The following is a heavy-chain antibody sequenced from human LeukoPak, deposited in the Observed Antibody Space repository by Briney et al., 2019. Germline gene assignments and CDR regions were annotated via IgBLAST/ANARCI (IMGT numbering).Heavy chain of an antibody. CDR1: GFTFSTYG. CDR3: ARGDHDFWSGYSLYYYYGMDV. V-gene: IGHV3-48*01. CDR2: IGTSSSTI. D-gene: IGHD3-3*01. J-gene: IGHJ6*02. Sequence: GGSLRLSCAASGFTFSTYGMNWVRQAPGKGLEWISYIGTSSSTIYYADSVKGRFTISRDNAENSLYLQMNSLRAEDTAVYYCARGDHDFWSGYSLYYYYGMDVWGQGTTVTVSS.